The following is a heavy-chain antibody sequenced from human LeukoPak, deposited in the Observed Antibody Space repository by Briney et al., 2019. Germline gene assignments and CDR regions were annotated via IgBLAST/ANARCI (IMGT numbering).Heavy chain of an antibody. CDR3: ARDRGWFDP. CDR1: GGSIRSTTYY. V-gene: IGHV4-39*07. Sequence: SETLSLTCSVSGGSIRSTTYYWGWIRQPPGKGLEWIGSIYYSGNTYYSPSLMSRVTISVDTSKNQFSLNLSSVTAADTAVYFCARDRGWFDPWGQGTLVTVSS. J-gene: IGHJ5*02. CDR2: IYYSGNT. D-gene: IGHD3-10*01.